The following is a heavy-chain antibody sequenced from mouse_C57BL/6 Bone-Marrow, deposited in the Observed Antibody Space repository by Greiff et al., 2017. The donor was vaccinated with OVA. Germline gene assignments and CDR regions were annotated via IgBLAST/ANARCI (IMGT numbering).Heavy chain of an antibody. D-gene: IGHD1-2*01. CDR2: INSDGGST. V-gene: IGHV5-2*01. CDR1: EYEFPSHD. J-gene: IGHJ1*03. Sequence: EVQLVESGGGLVQPGASLKLSCESNEYEFPSHDMSWVRKTPEKRLELVAAINSDGGSTYYPDTIERRFIISRDTTKKTSYMQMSSLSAEDTALDCCARGFLRLGYVDVWGTGTTVTVSS. CDR3: ARGFLRLGYVDV.